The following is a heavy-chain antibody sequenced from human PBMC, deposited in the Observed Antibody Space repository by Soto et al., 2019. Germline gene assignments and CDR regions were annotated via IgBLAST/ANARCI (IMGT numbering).Heavy chain of an antibody. V-gene: IGHV1-69*01. J-gene: IGHJ6*02. Sequence: QVQLVQSGAEVKKPGSSVKVSCKASGGTFSSYAISWVRQAPGQGLEWMGGIIPIFGTANYAQKFQGRVTITADESTSTAYMELSSLRSADTAVYYCAREYCSSTSCSPNYYYYGMDVWGQGTTVTVSS. CDR2: IIPIFGTA. CDR3: AREYCSSTSCSPNYYYYGMDV. D-gene: IGHD2-2*01. CDR1: GGTFSSYA.